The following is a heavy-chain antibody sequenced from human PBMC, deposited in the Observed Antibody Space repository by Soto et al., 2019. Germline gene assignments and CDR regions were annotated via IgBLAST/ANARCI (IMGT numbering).Heavy chain of an antibody. CDR2: IIPHSGET. CDR1: GYSFTGYY. V-gene: IGHV1-2*02. Sequence: ASVKVSCKASGYSFTGYYMHWVRQAPGQGLEWMGWIIPHSGETNYAQKFQARVTLTRDTSISTAYMQLSGLTSDDTAVYYCARETDDFTNGAPDLWGKGTRVTAPQ. D-gene: IGHD4-4*01. CDR3: ARETDDFTNGAPDL. J-gene: IGHJ5*02.